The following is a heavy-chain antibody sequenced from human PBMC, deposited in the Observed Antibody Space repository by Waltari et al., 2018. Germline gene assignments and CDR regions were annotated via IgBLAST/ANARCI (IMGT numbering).Heavy chain of an antibody. J-gene: IGHJ3*02. CDR1: GGSFSGYH. CDR2: INHSGST. V-gene: IGHV4-34*01. D-gene: IGHD3-16*02. Sequence: QVQLQQWGAGLLKPSETLSLTCAVYGGSFSGYHWSWIRQPPGKGLGGIGEINHSGSTNYNPSRKSRITISVDTSKSQFSLKLSSVTAADTAVYYCARDRGLRRLSTFEIGGQGTMVTVSS. CDR3: ARDRGLRRLSTFEI.